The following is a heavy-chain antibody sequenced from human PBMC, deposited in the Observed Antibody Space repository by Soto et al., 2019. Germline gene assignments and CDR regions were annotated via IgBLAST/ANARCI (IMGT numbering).Heavy chain of an antibody. CDR3: ARGSLSITMIVAYDAFDI. V-gene: IGHV3-7*05. J-gene: IGHJ3*02. Sequence: GGSLRLSCAASGFTFSSYWMSWVRQAPGKGLEWVANIKQDGSEKYYVDSVKGRFTISRDNAKNSLYLQMNSLRAEDTAVYYWARGSLSITMIVAYDAFDIWGQGTMVTVSS. CDR1: GFTFSSYW. D-gene: IGHD3-22*01. CDR2: IKQDGSEK.